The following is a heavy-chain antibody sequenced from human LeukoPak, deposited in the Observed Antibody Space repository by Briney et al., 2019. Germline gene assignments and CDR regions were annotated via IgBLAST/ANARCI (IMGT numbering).Heavy chain of an antibody. CDR3: ARLIAGTTTAFDI. CDR2: VYTSGST. CDR1: GGSISGYY. D-gene: IGHD1-7*01. V-gene: IGHV4-4*07. J-gene: IGHJ3*02. Sequence: PSETLSLTCSVSGGSISGYYWTWIRQPAGKGLEWIGRVYTSGSTHYNPSLKTRLTMSVDTSKNQFSLKLSSVTAADTAVYYCARLIAGTTTAFDIWGQGTMVTVSS.